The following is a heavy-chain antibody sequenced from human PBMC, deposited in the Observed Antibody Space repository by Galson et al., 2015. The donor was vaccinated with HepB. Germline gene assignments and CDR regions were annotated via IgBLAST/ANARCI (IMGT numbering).Heavy chain of an antibody. CDR1: GFTFSDYY. D-gene: IGHD3-22*01. J-gene: IGHJ5*02. CDR2: ISSSGSTI. Sequence: SLRLSCAASGFTFSDYYMSWIRQAPGKGPEWVSYISSSGSTIYYADSVKGRFTISRDNAKNSLYLQMNSLRDEDTAVYYCARDFNRYYDSSGPENWFDPWGQGTLVTVSS. V-gene: IGHV3-11*04. CDR3: ARDFNRYYDSSGPENWFDP.